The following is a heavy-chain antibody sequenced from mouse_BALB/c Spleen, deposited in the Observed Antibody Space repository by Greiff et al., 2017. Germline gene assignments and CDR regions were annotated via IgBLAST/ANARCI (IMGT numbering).Heavy chain of an antibody. D-gene: IGHD2-10*02. CDR1: GFSLTSYG. J-gene: IGHJ3*01. Sequence: VQLKQSGPGLVAPSQSLSITCTVSGFSLTSYGVHWVRQPPGKGLEWLGVIWAGGSTNYNSALMSRLSISKDNSKSQVFLKMNSLQTDDTAMYYCARDGQYGNYPFAYWGQGTLVTVSA. V-gene: IGHV2-9*02. CDR2: IWAGGST. CDR3: ARDGQYGNYPFAY.